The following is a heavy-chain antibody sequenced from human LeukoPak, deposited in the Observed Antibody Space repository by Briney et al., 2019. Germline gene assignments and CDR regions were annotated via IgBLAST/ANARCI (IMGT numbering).Heavy chain of an antibody. CDR3: AKEHVDTAMGFDY. J-gene: IGHJ4*03. Sequence: GRSLRLSCAASGFTFSSYGMHWVRQAPGKGLEWVAVISYDGSNKYYADSVKGRFTTSRDNSKNTLYLQMNSLRAEDTAVYYCAKEHVDTAMGFDYWGQGTTVTVSS. D-gene: IGHD5-18*01. V-gene: IGHV3-30*18. CDR1: GFTFSSYG. CDR2: ISYDGSNK.